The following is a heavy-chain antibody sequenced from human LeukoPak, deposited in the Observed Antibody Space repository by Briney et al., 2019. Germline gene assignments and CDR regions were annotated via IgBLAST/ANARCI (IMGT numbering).Heavy chain of an antibody. D-gene: IGHD3-16*01. CDR2: IKQDGSDK. Sequence: GGSLRLSCVASGFTFSSFWMSWVRQSPGKGLEWVANIKQDGSDKYYVDSVKGRFTISRDNAKNSLFLQMSSLRADDTAVYYCARGGTITWVEDYWGQGTLVTVSS. V-gene: IGHV3-7*05. CDR1: GFTFSSFW. CDR3: ARGGTITWVEDY. J-gene: IGHJ4*02.